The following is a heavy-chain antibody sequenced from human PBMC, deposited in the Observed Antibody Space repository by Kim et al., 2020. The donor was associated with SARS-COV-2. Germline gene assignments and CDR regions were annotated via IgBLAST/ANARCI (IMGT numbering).Heavy chain of an antibody. CDR3: ARRTVGATMDAFDI. Sequence: GGSLRLSCAASGFTFSSYAMHWVRQAPGKGLEWVAVISYDGSNKYYADSVKGRFTISRDNSKNTLYLQMNSLRAEDTAVYYCARRTVGATMDAFDIWGQGTMVTVSS. V-gene: IGHV3-30-3*01. J-gene: IGHJ3*02. CDR2: ISYDGSNK. CDR1: GFTFSSYA. D-gene: IGHD1-26*01.